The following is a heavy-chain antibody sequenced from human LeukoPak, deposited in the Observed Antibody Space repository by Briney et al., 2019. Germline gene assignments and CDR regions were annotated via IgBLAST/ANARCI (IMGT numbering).Heavy chain of an antibody. V-gene: IGHV3-30*18. J-gene: IGHJ4*02. CDR3: AKSYLRYFDWVIDY. D-gene: IGHD3-9*01. CDR2: ISYDGSNK. Sequence: PGGSLRLSCAASGFTFSSYGMHWVRQAPGKGLEWVAVISYDGSNKYYADSVKGRFTISRDNSKNTLYLQMNSLRAEDTAVYYCAKSYLRYFDWVIDYWGQGTLVAVSS. CDR1: GFTFSSYG.